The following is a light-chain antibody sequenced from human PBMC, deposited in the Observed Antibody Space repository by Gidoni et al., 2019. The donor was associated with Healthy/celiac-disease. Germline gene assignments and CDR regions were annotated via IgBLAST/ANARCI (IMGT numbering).Light chain of an antibody. Sequence: SYVLTQPPSVSVAPGQTARITCGGNNIGSKSVHWYQQKPGQAPVLVVYDDSDRPAGIPARFSGSNSGNTATLTISRVDAGDEADYYCQVWDSSSDHVVFGGGTKLTVL. CDR2: DDS. CDR3: QVWDSSSDHVV. V-gene: IGLV3-21*02. J-gene: IGLJ2*01. CDR1: NIGSKS.